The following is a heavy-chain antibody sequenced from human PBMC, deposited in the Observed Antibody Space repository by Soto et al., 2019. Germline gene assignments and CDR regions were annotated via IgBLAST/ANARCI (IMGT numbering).Heavy chain of an antibody. CDR1: GFTFDDYA. V-gene: IGHV3-43*02. J-gene: IGHJ6*02. CDR2: ISGDGGST. CDR3: AKDKRKGIATHHYFYGMDV. Sequence: GGSLRLSCAASGFTFDDYAMHWVRQAPGKGLEWVSLISGDGGSTYYADSVKGRFTISRDNRENSLYLQMNSLRTEDTALYYCAKDKRKGIATHHYFYGMDVRGQGTTVTVSS. D-gene: IGHD6-13*01.